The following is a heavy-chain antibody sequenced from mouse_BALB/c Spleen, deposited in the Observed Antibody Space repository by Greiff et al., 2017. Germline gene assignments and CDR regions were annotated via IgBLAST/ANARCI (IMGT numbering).Heavy chain of an antibody. CDR3: ARHPIYYYGSSYGYFDV. D-gene: IGHD1-1*01. CDR1: GFTFSSYT. CDR2: ISNGGGST. V-gene: IGHV5-12-2*01. Sequence: EVKVVESGGGLVQPGGSLKLSCAASGFTFSSYTMSWVRQTPEKRLEWVAYISNGGGSTYYPDTVKGRFTISRDNAKNTLYLQMSSLKSEDTAMYYCARHPIYYYGSSYGYFDVWGAGTTVTVSS. J-gene: IGHJ1*01.